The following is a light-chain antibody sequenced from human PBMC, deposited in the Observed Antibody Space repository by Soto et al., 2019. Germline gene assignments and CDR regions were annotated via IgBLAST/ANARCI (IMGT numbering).Light chain of an antibody. Sequence: DIVLTQSPATLSLSPGERATLSCRASKSVRSSLAWYQQKPGQTPRLLIYDASNRATGIPARFNGSGSGTDFTLTVSSLEPEDFAVYYCQQRSNWPLTFGGGTKVEIK. CDR2: DAS. CDR3: QQRSNWPLT. V-gene: IGKV3-11*01. J-gene: IGKJ4*01. CDR1: KSVRSS.